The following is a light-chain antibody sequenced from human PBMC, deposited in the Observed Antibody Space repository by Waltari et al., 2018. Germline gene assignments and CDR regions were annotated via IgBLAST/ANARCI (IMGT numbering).Light chain of an antibody. J-gene: IGLJ2*01. CDR2: EVT. CDR3: CSNAGSSTVV. Sequence: QSALTQPASVSGSPRQSITISCTGTSSDVGSYNLVSWYQQHPGKAPKLMIYEVTKRPSGVSNRFSGSKSGNTASLTISGLQAEDEADYYCCSNAGSSTVVFGGGTKLTVL. V-gene: IGLV2-23*02. CDR1: SSDVGSYNL.